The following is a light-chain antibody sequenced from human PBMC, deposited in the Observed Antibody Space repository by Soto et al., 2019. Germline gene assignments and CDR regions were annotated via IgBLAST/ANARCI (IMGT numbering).Light chain of an antibody. CDR1: QSLLYSSNNKNY. V-gene: IGKV4-1*01. Sequence: DIVMTQSPDSLAVSLGERATINCKSSQSLLYSSNNKNYLAWYQQKPGQPPKLLIYWASTRESGVPDRFSGSGSGTDFTLTISSLQAEDVAVYYCQRYYGGPPYTFGQGTKLEIK. CDR3: QRYYGGPPYT. CDR2: WAS. J-gene: IGKJ2*01.